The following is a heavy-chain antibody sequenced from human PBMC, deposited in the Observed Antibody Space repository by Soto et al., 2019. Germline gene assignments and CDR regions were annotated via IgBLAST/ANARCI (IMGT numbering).Heavy chain of an antibody. CDR1: GYTFASYG. Sequence: GSSVKVSCKASGYTFASYGIGWVGQAPGQGLEWMGWISAYNGNTNYAQKLQGRVTMTTDTSTRTAYMELRSLRSDDTAVYFCARGRMMAPISSSEDFDYWGQGTLVTVSS. CDR2: ISAYNGNT. J-gene: IGHJ4*02. CDR3: ARGRMMAPISSSEDFDY. D-gene: IGHD6-6*01. V-gene: IGHV1-18*01.